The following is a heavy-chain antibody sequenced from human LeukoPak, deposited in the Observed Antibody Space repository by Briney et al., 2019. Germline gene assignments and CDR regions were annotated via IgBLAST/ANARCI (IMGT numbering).Heavy chain of an antibody. V-gene: IGHV1-46*01. J-gene: IGHJ4*02. Sequence: GASVKVSCTASGYTFTSYYMHWVRQAPGQGLEWMGIINPSGGSTSYAQKFQGRVTMTRDTSTSTVYMELSSLRSEDTAVYYCARGQGERYYDILTGYYTPTRPFDYWGQGTLVTVSS. CDR3: ARGQGERYYDILTGYYTPTRPFDY. D-gene: IGHD3-9*01. CDR1: GYTFTSYY. CDR2: INPSGGST.